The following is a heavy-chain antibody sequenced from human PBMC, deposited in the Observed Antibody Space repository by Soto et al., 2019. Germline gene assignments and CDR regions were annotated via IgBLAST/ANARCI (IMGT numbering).Heavy chain of an antibody. CDR2: ISGSGGST. CDR3: ASDSSGSFDY. D-gene: IGHD3-22*01. J-gene: IGHJ4*02. Sequence: EVQLLESGGGLVQPGGSLRLSCAASGFTFSSYAMSWVRQATGNGLEWVSAISGSGGSTYYADSVKGRFTISRDNSKNTLYLQMNSLSAEDRAVYYCASDSSGSFDYWGQGTLVTVSS. V-gene: IGHV3-23*01. CDR1: GFTFSSYA.